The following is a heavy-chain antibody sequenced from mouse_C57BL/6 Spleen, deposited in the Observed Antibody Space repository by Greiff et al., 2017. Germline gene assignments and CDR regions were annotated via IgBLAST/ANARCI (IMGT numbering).Heavy chain of an antibody. CDR3: AREWDGYYWYFDV. CDR1: GYTFTDYN. CDR2: INPNNGGT. J-gene: IGHJ1*03. V-gene: IGHV1-18*01. Sequence: VQLKQSGPELVKPGASVKIPCKASGYTFTDYNMDWVKQSHGKSLEWIGDINPNNGGTIYNQKFKGKATLTVDKSSSTAYMELRSLTSEDTAVYYCAREWDGYYWYFDVWGTGTTVTVSS. D-gene: IGHD2-3*01.